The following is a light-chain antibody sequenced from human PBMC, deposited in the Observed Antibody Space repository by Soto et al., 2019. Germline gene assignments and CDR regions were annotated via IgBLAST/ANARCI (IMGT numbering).Light chain of an antibody. CDR1: SSDVGGYNY. Sequence: QSVLTQPPSASGSPGQSVTISCTGTSSDVGGYNYVSWYQQHSGKAPKLIIYEVYKRPSGVPDRFSGSKSGNTAALTVSGLQAEDEVDYYCSSYVGTNSYVFGTGTKVTVL. CDR3: SSYVGTNSYV. CDR2: EVY. V-gene: IGLV2-8*01. J-gene: IGLJ1*01.